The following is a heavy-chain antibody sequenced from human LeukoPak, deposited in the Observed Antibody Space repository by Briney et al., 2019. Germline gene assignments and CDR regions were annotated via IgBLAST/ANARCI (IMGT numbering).Heavy chain of an antibody. CDR3: SRDFNGRNDF. Sequence: GGSLRLSCAASGFTFSSNWMHWVRQGPGKGLVWVSRINPDGSRTDYAESVRGRFTISRDNAKNTLSLEMNSLGDEDTAVYYCSRDFNGRNDFWCQGTLVTVSS. D-gene: IGHD1-14*01. CDR2: INPDGSRT. CDR1: GFTFSSNW. V-gene: IGHV3-74*01. J-gene: IGHJ4*02.